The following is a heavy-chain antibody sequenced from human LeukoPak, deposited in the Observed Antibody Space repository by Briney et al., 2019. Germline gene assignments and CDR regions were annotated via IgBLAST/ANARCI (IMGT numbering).Heavy chain of an antibody. V-gene: IGHV3-74*01. CDR1: GFTFSSYW. Sequence: GGSLRLSCAASGFTFSSYWMHWVRQAPGKGLVWVSRINTDGSSTSYADSVKGRFTISRDNAKNTLYLQMNSLRAEDTAVYYCARKYYDFWSGARYFDYWGQGTLITVSS. CDR3: ARKYYDFWSGARYFDY. CDR2: INTDGSST. J-gene: IGHJ4*02. D-gene: IGHD3-3*01.